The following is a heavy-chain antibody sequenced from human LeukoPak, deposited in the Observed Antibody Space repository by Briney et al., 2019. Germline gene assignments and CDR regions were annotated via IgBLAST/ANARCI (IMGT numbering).Heavy chain of an antibody. V-gene: IGHV3-66*01. D-gene: IGHD3-10*01. Sequence: GGSLRLSCAASGFTVSSTYMTWVRQAPGKGLEWVSIIYIDGTTYYADSVKGRFTISRDNSKNTVYLQVISLTAEDTAVYYCAKDDAWLRFGEWSQGTLVTVSS. J-gene: IGHJ4*02. CDR3: AKDDAWLRFGE. CDR2: IYIDGTT. CDR1: GFTVSSTY.